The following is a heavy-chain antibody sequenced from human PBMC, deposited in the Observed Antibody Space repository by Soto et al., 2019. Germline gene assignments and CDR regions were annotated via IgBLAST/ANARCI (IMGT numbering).Heavy chain of an antibody. D-gene: IGHD6-19*01. Sequence: QVQLVDSGGGVVQPGRSLRLSCAASGFSFSNYGMHWVRQAPGKGLEWVAIIWYDGSNKSYRDSVKGRFTISRDNSKNTLYLQMNSLRAEDTAVYYCARDQRYSSGWYGVGGFDYWGQGTLVTVSS. V-gene: IGHV3-33*01. CDR2: IWYDGSNK. CDR1: GFSFSNYG. J-gene: IGHJ4*02. CDR3: ARDQRYSSGWYGVGGFDY.